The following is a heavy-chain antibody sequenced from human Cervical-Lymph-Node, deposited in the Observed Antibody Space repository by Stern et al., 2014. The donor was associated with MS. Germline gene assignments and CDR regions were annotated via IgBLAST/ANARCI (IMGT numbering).Heavy chain of an antibody. Sequence: VQLLESGTEVKKPGASVLVSCTASGYTFTTYGITWVRQAPGHGLEWMGWISADSGNTKYAQKFQDRVTMTRDTTTGTAYMEVRSLRSEDTAVYYWARDKMHAFDYWGQGTQVTVPS. CDR1: GYTFTTYG. J-gene: IGHJ4*02. CDR3: ARDKMHAFDY. V-gene: IGHV1-18*01. CDR2: ISADSGNT. D-gene: IGHD2-8*01.